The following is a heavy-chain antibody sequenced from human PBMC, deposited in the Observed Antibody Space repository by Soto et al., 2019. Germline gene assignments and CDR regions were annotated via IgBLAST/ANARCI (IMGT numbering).Heavy chain of an antibody. V-gene: IGHV1-18*03. D-gene: IGHD5-12*01. CDR1: GYTFTSYG. CDR2: ISAYNGNT. J-gene: IGHJ5*02. CDR3: ARDMDRGYSGYAMYSTFDP. Sequence: ASVKVSCKASGYTFTSYGISWVRQAPGQGLEWMGWISAYNGNTNYAQKLQGRVTMTTDTSTSTAYMELRSLRSDDMAVYYCARDMDRGYSGYAMYSTFDPWGQGTLVTVSS.